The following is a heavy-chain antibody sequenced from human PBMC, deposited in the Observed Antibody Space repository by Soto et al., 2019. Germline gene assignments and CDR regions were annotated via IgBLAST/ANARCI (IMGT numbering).Heavy chain of an antibody. J-gene: IGHJ5*02. V-gene: IGHV4-59*01. CDR2: IYYSGST. Sequence: SETLSLTCTVSGGSISSYYWSWIRQPPGKGLEWIGYIYYSGSTNYNPSLKSRVTISVDTSKNQFSLKLSSVTAADTAVYYCARERFSSSWDYNWFDPWGQGTLVTVSS. D-gene: IGHD6-13*01. CDR1: GGSISSYY. CDR3: ARERFSSSWDYNWFDP.